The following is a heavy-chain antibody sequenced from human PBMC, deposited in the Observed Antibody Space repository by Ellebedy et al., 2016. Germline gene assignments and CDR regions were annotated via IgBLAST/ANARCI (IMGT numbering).Heavy chain of an antibody. D-gene: IGHD3-22*01. CDR1: GFTFSTYG. J-gene: IGHJ4*02. CDR2: ISYDGSNK. V-gene: IGHV3-30*03. CDR3: ASWDYYDSSGYYYVSEDYFDY. Sequence: GESLKISXAASGFTFSTYGIHWVRQAPGKGLEWAAVISYDGSNKYYADSVKGRFTISRDNSKNTLYLQMNSLRAEDTAVYYCASWDYYDSSGYYYVSEDYFDYWGQGTLVTVSS.